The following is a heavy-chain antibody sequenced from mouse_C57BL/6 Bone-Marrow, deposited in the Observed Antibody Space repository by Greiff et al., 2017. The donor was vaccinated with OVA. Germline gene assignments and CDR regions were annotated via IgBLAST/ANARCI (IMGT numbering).Heavy chain of an antibody. CDR1: GYSITSDY. D-gene: IGHD2-4*01. J-gene: IGHJ1*03. CDR2: ISYSGST. CDR3: ARGYDYGKALYWYFDV. Sequence: EVMLVESGPGLAKPSQTLSLTCSVTGYSITSDYWNWIRKFPGNKLEYMGYISYSGSTYYNPSLKSRISITRDTSKNQYYLQLNSVTTEDTATYYCARGYDYGKALYWYFDVWGTGTTVTVSS. V-gene: IGHV3-8*01.